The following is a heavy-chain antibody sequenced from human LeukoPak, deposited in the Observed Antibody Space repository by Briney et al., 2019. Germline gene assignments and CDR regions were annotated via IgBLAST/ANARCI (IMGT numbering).Heavy chain of an antibody. D-gene: IGHD2-2*01. CDR2: IKQDGSEK. CDR3: ARAPTVLVGYCSSASCQADY. V-gene: IGHV3-7*01. Sequence: GGSLRLSCAASGFTFSSYWMSWVRQAPGKGLEWVANIKQDGSEKNYVNSVKGRFTIPRDNAKNPLFLQMNSLRAEDTAVYYCARAPTVLVGYCSSASCQADYWGQGTLVTVSS. CDR1: GFTFSSYW. J-gene: IGHJ4*02.